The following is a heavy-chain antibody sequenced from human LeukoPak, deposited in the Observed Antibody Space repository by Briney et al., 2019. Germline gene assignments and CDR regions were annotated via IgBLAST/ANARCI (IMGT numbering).Heavy chain of an antibody. CDR3: ATAYCGGDCYSTDAFDI. Sequence: PGGSLRLSCAASGFTFSSYWMHWVRQAPGKGLEWVSVIYSGGSTYYADSVKGRFTISRDNSKDTLYLQMNSLRAEDTAVYYCATAYCGGDCYSTDAFDIWGQGTMVTVSS. J-gene: IGHJ3*02. CDR1: GFTFSSYW. CDR2: IYSGGST. V-gene: IGHV3-53*01. D-gene: IGHD2-21*02.